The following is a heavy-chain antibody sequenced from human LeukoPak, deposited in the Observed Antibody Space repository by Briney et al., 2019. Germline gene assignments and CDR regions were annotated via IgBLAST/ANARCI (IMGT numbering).Heavy chain of an antibody. CDR3: ARRRVRGVSQSFDY. V-gene: IGHV4-34*01. Sequence: SETLSLTCAVYGGSFSGYYWSWIRQPPGKGLEWIGEINHSGSTNYNPSLKSRVTISVDTSKNQFSLKLSSVTAADTAVYYCARRRVRGVSQSFDYWGQGTLVTVSS. CDR1: GGSFSGYY. J-gene: IGHJ4*02. D-gene: IGHD3-10*01. CDR2: INHSGST.